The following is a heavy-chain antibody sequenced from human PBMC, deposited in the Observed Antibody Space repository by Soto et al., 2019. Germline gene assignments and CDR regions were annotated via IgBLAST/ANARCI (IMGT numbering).Heavy chain of an antibody. CDR1: GFTFSTFG. CDR2: ISYDGTIK. V-gene: IGHV3-30*18. Sequence: QVQLVESGGGVVQPGRSLRLSCAASGFTFSTFGMHWVRQAPGKGLEWVAVISYDGTIKYYADSVKGRFTISRDNSKNTLYLQMNSLRAEDTADYYCAKGHDLIRDQYYYGLDVWGQGTTVTVSS. CDR3: AKGHDLIRDQYYYGLDV. J-gene: IGHJ6*02. D-gene: IGHD3-3*01.